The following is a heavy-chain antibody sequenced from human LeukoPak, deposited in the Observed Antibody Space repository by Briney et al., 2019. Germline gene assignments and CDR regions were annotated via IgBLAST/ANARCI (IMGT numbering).Heavy chain of an antibody. CDR3: ARARLFGNSKGIAAAGTKGDYYYYMDV. CDR1: GGSISSYY. CDR2: IYYSGST. D-gene: IGHD6-13*01. Sequence: SETLSLTCTVSGGSISSYYWSWIRQPPGKGLEWTGYIYYSGSTNYNPSLKSRVTISVDTSKNQFSLQLNSVTPEDTAVYYCARARLFGNSKGIAAAGTKGDYYYYMDVWGKGTTVTVSS. J-gene: IGHJ6*03. V-gene: IGHV4-59*12.